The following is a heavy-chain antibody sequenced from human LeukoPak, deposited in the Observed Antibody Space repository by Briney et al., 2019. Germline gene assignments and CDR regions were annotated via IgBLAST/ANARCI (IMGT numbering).Heavy chain of an antibody. CDR2: VSGYTGNT. J-gene: IGHJ4*02. CDR1: GYTFITYG. V-gene: IGHV1-18*01. Sequence: GASVKVSCKTSGYTFITYGASWVRQAPGQGLEWMGWVSGYTGNTNYAERFQGRVTMTIHTSTSTVYMELTSLRSDDTAVYYCARGEVSAAGYYLDFWGQGTLVTVS. CDR3: ARGEVSAAGYYLDF. D-gene: IGHD2-2*01.